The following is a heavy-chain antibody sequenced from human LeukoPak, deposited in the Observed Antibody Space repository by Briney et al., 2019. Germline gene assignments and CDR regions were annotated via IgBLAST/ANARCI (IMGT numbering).Heavy chain of an antibody. J-gene: IGHJ4*02. D-gene: IGHD3-10*01. V-gene: IGHV4-59*08. CDR2: IFYSGIT. Sequence: PSETLSLTCIVSGDSVRSYYWSWTRQPPGKGLEWIGYIFYSGITNYNPSLKSRVTISVDTSKNQFSLKLSSVTAADTAVYYCARHGGSESLFDYWGQGTLVTVSS. CDR3: ARHGGSESLFDY. CDR1: GDSVRSYY.